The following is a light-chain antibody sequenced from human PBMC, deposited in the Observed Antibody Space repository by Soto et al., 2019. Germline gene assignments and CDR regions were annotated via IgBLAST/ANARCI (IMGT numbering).Light chain of an antibody. Sequence: QSVLTQPRSVSGSPGQSVTISCTGTSSDVGGYNYVSWYQQHPGKAPKLMIYDVSKRPSGVPDRFSGSKSGNTASLTISGLQAEDEADYYCCSYAGSYNWVFGGETKLTVL. V-gene: IGLV2-11*01. CDR1: SSDVGGYNY. CDR2: DVS. CDR3: CSYAGSYNWV. J-gene: IGLJ3*02.